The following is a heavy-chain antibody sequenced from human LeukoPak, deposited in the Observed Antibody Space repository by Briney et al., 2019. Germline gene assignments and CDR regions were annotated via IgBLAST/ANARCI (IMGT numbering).Heavy chain of an antibody. D-gene: IGHD1-20*01. CDR2: ISGSGGST. J-gene: IGHJ3*02. Sequence: GGSLRLSCAASGFTFSSYAMSWVRQAPGKGLEWVSAISGSGGSTYYADSVKGRFTISRDNAKNSLYLQMNSLRAEDTAVYYCARAESYNWNQGAFDIWGQGTMVTVSS. CDR1: GFTFSSYA. V-gene: IGHV3-23*01. CDR3: ARAESYNWNQGAFDI.